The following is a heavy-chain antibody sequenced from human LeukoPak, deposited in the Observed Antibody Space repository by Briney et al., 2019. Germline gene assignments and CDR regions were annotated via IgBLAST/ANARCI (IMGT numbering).Heavy chain of an antibody. CDR3: ARVLSSTSCYGFDY. D-gene: IGHD2-2*01. Sequence: ASVKVSCKASKYTFTDYYMHWVRQAPGQGLEWMGWISVYNGNTKYAQKLQGRVTMTTDAFTSTAYMELRSLRSDDTAVYYCARVLSSTSCYGFDYWGQGTLVTVSS. J-gene: IGHJ4*02. V-gene: IGHV1-18*04. CDR2: ISVYNGNT. CDR1: KYTFTDYY.